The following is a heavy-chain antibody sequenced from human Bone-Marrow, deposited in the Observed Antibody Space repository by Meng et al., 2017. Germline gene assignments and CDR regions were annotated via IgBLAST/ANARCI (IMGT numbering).Heavy chain of an antibody. CDR1: GGSISSGSYF. Sequence: QVQLQESGPGLVKPSQTLSLTCTVSGGSISSGSYFWSWIRQHPGKGLEWIGYIHHSGSAYYNPSLKSRVSISVDTSKNQFSLNLNSMTAADTAVYYCASFDHIPRRNYFDYWGQGTLVTVSS. V-gene: IGHV4-30-4*08. J-gene: IGHJ4*02. D-gene: IGHD2-21*01. CDR3: ASFDHIPRRNYFDY. CDR2: IHHSGSA.